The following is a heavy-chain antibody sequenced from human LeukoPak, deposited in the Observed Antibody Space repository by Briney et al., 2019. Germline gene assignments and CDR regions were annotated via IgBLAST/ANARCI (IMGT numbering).Heavy chain of an antibody. CDR3: AREPLYYDDSSGPDY. J-gene: IGHJ4*02. V-gene: IGHV1-18*01. Sequence: ASVKVSCKASVYTFTNYGISWVRHAPGQGLEWMGWISAYNGNTNYAQKLQGRVTMTRDTSTSTVYMELSSLRSEDTAVYYCAREPLYYDDSSGPDYWGQGTLVTVSS. CDR2: ISAYNGNT. CDR1: VYTFTNYG. D-gene: IGHD3-22*01.